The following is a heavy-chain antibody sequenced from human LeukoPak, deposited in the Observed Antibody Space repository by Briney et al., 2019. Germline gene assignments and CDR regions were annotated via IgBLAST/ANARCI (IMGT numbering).Heavy chain of an antibody. CDR1: DGSVSSGSYY. J-gene: IGHJ3*02. Sequence: PSETLSLTCTVSDGSVSSGSYYWSWIRQPPGKGLEWIGYIYYSGSTYYNPSLKSRVTISVDRSKNQFSLKLSSVTAADTAVYYCASGYSGSYSPDAFDIWGQGTMVTVSS. CDR3: ASGYSGSYSPDAFDI. CDR2: IYYSGST. V-gene: IGHV4-61*01. D-gene: IGHD1-26*01.